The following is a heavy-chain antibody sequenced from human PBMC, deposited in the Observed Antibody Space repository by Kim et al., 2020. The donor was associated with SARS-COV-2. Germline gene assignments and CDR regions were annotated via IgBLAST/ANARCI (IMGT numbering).Heavy chain of an antibody. J-gene: IGHJ6*02. CDR2: INPNSGGT. D-gene: IGHD2-2*01. Sequence: ASVKVSCKASGYTFTGYYMHWVRQAPGQGLEWMGWINPNSGGTNYAQKFQGRVTMTRDTSISTAYMELSRLRSDDTAVYYCARGGVVVPEYYYGMDVWGQGTTVTVSS. CDR1: GYTFTGYY. V-gene: IGHV1-2*02. CDR3: ARGGVVVPEYYYGMDV.